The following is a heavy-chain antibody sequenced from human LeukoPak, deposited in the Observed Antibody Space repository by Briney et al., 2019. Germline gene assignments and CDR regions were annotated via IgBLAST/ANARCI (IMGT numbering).Heavy chain of an antibody. J-gene: IGHJ4*02. CDR2: ISASGGST. CDR3: AGEGSEYQLLYYFDY. CDR1: GFTFSRYG. Sequence: GGSLRLSCAASGFTFSRYGMSWVRQAPGKGLEWVSTISASGGSTYYADSVKGRFTISRDNAKNSLYLQMNSLRAEDTAVYYCAGEGSEYQLLYYFDYWGQGTLVTVSS. D-gene: IGHD2-2*01. V-gene: IGHV3-21*01.